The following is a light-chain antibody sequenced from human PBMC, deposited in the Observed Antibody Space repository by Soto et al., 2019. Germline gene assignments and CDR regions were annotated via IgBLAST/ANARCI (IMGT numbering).Light chain of an antibody. CDR3: QTRGTGTWV. CDR2: LNSDGSH. J-gene: IGLJ3*02. CDR1: SGHSSYA. Sequence: QPVLTQSPSASASLGASVKLTCTLSSGHSSYAIAWHQQQPEKGPRYLMKLNSDGSHSKGDGIPDRFSGSSSGAARYLTISSLQSLDEADYYCQTRGTGTWVFGGGTKVTVL. V-gene: IGLV4-69*01.